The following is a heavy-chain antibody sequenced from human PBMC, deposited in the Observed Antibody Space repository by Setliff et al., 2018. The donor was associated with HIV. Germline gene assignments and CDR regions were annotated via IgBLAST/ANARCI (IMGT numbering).Heavy chain of an antibody. CDR3: ARVPLYDSSGFYYLGAFDI. CDR1: GFTFSAYA. J-gene: IGHJ3*02. CDR2: TTPNGRTT. V-gene: IGHV3-23*01. D-gene: IGHD3-22*01. Sequence: GSLRLSCAASGFTFSAYAMTWVRQAPGKGLEWVSATTPNGRTTDYADSVKGRFTISRDNSKNTLYLQMNSLRAEDTAVYYCARVPLYDSSGFYYLGAFDIWGQGTMVTVSS.